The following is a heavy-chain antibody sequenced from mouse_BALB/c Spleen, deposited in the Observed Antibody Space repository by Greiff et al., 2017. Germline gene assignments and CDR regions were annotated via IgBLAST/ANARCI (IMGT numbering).Heavy chain of an antibody. CDR3: ARGYGSSSFDY. CDR2: IDPANGNT. Sequence: VHVKQSGAELVKPGASVKLSCTASGFNIKDTYMHWVKQRPEQGLEWIGRIDPANGNTKYDPKFQGKATITADTSSNTAYLQLSSLTSEDTAVYYCARGYGSSSFDYWGQGTTLTVSS. J-gene: IGHJ2*01. D-gene: IGHD1-1*01. V-gene: IGHV14-3*02. CDR1: GFNIKDTY.